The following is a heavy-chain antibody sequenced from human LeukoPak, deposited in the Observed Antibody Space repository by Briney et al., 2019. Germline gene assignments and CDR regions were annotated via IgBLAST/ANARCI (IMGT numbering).Heavy chain of an antibody. D-gene: IGHD2-15*01. Sequence: GGSLRLSCAASGFTFSSNYMSWVRQAPGKGLEWVSVIYSGGSTYYADSVKGRFTISRDNSKNTLYLQMNSLRAEDTAVYYCARDRYCSGGSCSHFRGYFDYWGQGTLVTVSS. CDR2: IYSGGST. CDR1: GFTFSSNY. CDR3: ARDRYCSGGSCSHFRGYFDY. V-gene: IGHV3-66*02. J-gene: IGHJ4*02.